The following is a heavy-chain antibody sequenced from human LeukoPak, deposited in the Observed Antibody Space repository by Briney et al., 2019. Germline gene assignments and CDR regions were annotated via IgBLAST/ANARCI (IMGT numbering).Heavy chain of an antibody. V-gene: IGHV3-74*01. Sequence: GGSLRLSCAASGFTFSRYGMHWGRQAPGKGLVWVSRIKGDVRTTSYAECVKVRLHISRENAKDTLHLQMHSLRAEDTAVYSCATRNYYEGRGYYTFGHWGQGTMVTVSS. CDR3: ATRNYYEGRGYYTFGH. CDR1: GFTFSRYG. CDR2: IKGDVRTT. D-gene: IGHD3-22*01. J-gene: IGHJ1*01.